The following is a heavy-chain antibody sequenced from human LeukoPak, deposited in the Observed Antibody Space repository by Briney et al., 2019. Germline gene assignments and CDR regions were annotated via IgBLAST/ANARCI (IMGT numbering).Heavy chain of an antibody. CDR2: ISSSGSPI. J-gene: IGHJ4*02. Sequence: GGSLRLSCAASGFTFSSYEMNWVRQAPGKGLEGVSYISSSGSPIYYADSVKGRFTISRDNAKNSLYLQMNSLRAEDTAVYYCARDSRGSYYSDFDYWGQGTLVTVSS. CDR1: GFTFSSYE. V-gene: IGHV3-48*03. CDR3: ARDSRGSYYSDFDY. D-gene: IGHD1-26*01.